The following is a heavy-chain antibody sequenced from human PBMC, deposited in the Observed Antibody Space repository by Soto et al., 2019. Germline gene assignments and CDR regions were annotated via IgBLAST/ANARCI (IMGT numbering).Heavy chain of an antibody. V-gene: IGHV4-59*01. CDR2: IAYTGIT. J-gene: IGHJ4*02. D-gene: IGHD5-12*01. Sequence: QVQLQESGPGLLKPSETLSLTCSVSGGPIRSYYLSRVRQAPGKGLEWIAYIAYTGITGYNPSLRSRVTISGDTSQNLFSLKMTSVTAADTAVYYCAREGFSGYEALDYWGQGILVTVSS. CDR1: GGPIRSYY. CDR3: AREGFSGYEALDY.